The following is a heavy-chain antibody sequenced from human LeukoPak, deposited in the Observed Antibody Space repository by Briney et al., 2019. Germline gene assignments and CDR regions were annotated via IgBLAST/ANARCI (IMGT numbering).Heavy chain of an antibody. CDR1: GFTFSNNC. D-gene: IGHD5-24*01. Sequence: PGGSLRLSCAASGFTFSNNCMSRVRQAPGKGLEWVANIKEDGSREDYVDSVRGRFTVSRDNAKNTLYLQMNSLRAEDTAVYYCVSQQLAPPWGQGTLVTVSS. CDR3: VSQQLAPP. V-gene: IGHV3-7*01. J-gene: IGHJ5*02. CDR2: IKEDGSRE.